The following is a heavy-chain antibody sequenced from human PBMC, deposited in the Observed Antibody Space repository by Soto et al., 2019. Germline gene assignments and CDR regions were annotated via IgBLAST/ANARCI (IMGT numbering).Heavy chain of an antibody. CDR3: ARGMTTATTFEY. CDR2: IYHSGST. Sequence: SETLSLTCAVSGGSISSGGYSCTWIRQPPGKGLEWIGYIYHSGSTYYNPSLKSRVTISVDRSKNQFSLKLSSVTAADTAVYYCARGMTTATTFEYWGQGTLVTVSS. V-gene: IGHV4-30-2*01. D-gene: IGHD4-17*01. CDR1: GGSISSGGYS. J-gene: IGHJ4*02.